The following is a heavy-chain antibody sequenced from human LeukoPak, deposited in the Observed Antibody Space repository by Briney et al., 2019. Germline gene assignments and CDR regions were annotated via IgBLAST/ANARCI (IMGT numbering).Heavy chain of an antibody. V-gene: IGHV3-49*03. CDR3: IGGSSYY. D-gene: IGHD2-15*01. CDR2: IRSKAYGGTT. Sequence: LSLTCAVYGGSFSGYYWSWIRQAPGKGLEWVGFIRSKAYGGTTEYAASVKGRFTISRDDSKSIAYLQMNSLKTEDTAVYYCIGGSSYYWGQGTLVTVSS. CDR1: GGSFSGYY. J-gene: IGHJ4*02.